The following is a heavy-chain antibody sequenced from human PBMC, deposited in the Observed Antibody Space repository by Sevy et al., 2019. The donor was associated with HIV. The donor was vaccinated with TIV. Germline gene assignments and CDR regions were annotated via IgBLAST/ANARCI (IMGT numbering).Heavy chain of an antibody. CDR3: AGEGIVVVPAAMQSYGMDV. J-gene: IGHJ6*02. CDR2: ISSSSSTI. D-gene: IGHD2-2*01. CDR1: GFTFSSYS. V-gene: IGHV3-48*02. Sequence: GGSLRLSCAASGFTFSSYSMNWVRQAPGKGLEWVSYISSSSSTIYYADSVKGRFTISRDNAKNSLYLQRNSLRDEETAVYYCAGEGIVVVPAAMQSYGMDVWGQGTTVTVSS.